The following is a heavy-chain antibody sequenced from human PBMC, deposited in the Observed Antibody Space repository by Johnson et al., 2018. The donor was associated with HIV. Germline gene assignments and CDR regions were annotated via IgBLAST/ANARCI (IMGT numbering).Heavy chain of an antibody. CDR1: GFTFENYG. CDR2: INWNGDTT. Sequence: VQLVESGGSVIRPGGSLRLSCVGTGFTFENYGMSWVRQAPGKGLQWVSGINWNGDTTTYADSVKGRFTVSRDNAKRSLYLKLSNLRAEDTALYYCATLTVRSRAFDLWGQGTLVTVSS. J-gene: IGHJ3*01. V-gene: IGHV3-20*04. CDR3: ATLTVRSRAFDL. D-gene: IGHD4-17*01.